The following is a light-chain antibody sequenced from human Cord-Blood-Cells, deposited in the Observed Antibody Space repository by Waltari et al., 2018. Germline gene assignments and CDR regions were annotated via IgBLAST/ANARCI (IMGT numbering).Light chain of an antibody. CDR3: SSYTSSSTLV. J-gene: IGLJ3*02. CDR2: DVS. Sequence: QSALTPPASVSGSPGQSITISCTGTSSYVGGYNYFSWYQQHPGKAPKLMIYDVSKRPSGVSNRFSGSKSGNTASLTISGLQAEDEADYYCSSYTSSSTLVFGGGTKLTVL. V-gene: IGLV2-14*01. CDR1: SSYVGGYNY.